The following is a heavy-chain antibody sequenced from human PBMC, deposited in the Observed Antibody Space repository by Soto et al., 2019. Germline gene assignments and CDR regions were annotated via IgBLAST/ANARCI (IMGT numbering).Heavy chain of an antibody. CDR2: IYYSGST. CDR3: AREGLTLTIGLHYYYAMHF. Sequence: SETLSLTCTVSGGSISSYYWSWIRQPPGKGLEWIGYIYYSGSTNYNPSLKSRVTISVDTSKNQFSVKLSSVTAADTAVYYCAREGLTLTIGLHYYYAMHFWGQGTTDTVSS. D-gene: IGHD1-7*01. J-gene: IGHJ6*02. CDR1: GGSISSYY. V-gene: IGHV4-59*01.